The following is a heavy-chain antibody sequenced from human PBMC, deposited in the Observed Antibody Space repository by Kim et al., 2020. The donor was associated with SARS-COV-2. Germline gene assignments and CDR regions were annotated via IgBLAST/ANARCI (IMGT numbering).Heavy chain of an antibody. J-gene: IGHJ4*02. CDR3: ARSGGYSGSYLYLDY. CDR1: GGTFSSYA. Sequence: SVKVSCKASGGTFSSYAISWVRQAPGQGLEWMGGIIPIFVTANYAQKFQGRVTITADESTSTAYMELSSLRSEDTAVYYCARSGGYSGSYLYLDYWGQGTLVTVSS. D-gene: IGHD1-26*01. CDR2: IIPIFVTA. V-gene: IGHV1-69*13.